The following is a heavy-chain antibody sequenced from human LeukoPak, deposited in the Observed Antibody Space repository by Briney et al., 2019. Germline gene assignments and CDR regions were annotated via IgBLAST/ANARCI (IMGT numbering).Heavy chain of an antibody. CDR1: GGSFSGYY. Sequence: SETLSLTCAVYGGSFSGYYWSWIRQPPGKGLEWIGEINHSGSTNYNPSLKSRVTISVDTSKNQFSLKLSSVTAADTAVYYCARGPTSLRRYYFDYWGQGTLVTVSS. J-gene: IGHJ4*02. CDR2: INHSGST. V-gene: IGHV4-34*01. D-gene: IGHD3-9*01. CDR3: ARGPTSLRRYYFDY.